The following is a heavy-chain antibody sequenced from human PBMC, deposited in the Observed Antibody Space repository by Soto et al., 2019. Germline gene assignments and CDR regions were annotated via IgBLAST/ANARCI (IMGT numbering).Heavy chain of an antibody. CDR1: GYTFTNYG. J-gene: IGHJ4*02. CDR3: ARDRSSSSL. V-gene: IGHV1-18*01. CDR2: ISAYNRKT. D-gene: IGHD6-6*01. Sequence: QAQLVQSGAEVKKPGASVKVSCKASGYTFTNYGISWVRQAPGQGLEWMGWISAYNRKTDYAQKFQGRVIMTTDTSTSTADMELRSLRSDDTAVYYCARDRSSSSLWGQGTLVTVSS.